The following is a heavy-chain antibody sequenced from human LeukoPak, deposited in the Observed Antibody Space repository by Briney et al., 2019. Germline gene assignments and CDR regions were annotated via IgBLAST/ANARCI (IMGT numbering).Heavy chain of an antibody. D-gene: IGHD2-2*01. CDR3: VRESLVVFPYWFDP. CDR1: GGSTSTYY. CDR2: IYSSGST. Sequence: KPSETLSLTCTVSGGSTSTYYWSWIRQPAGKGLEWIGRIYSSGSTNYNPSLESRVTMSVDTSQNQFSLKLSSVTAADTAVYYCVRESLVVFPYWFDPWGQGTLVTVSS. J-gene: IGHJ5*02. V-gene: IGHV4-4*07.